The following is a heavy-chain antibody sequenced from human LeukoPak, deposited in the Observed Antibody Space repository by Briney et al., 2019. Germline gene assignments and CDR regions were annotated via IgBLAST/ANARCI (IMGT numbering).Heavy chain of an antibody. J-gene: IGHJ5*02. CDR2: IIPILGIA. Sequence: GASVKVSCKASGGTFSSYAISWVRQAPGQGLEWMGRIIPILGIANYAQKFQGRVTMTEDTSTDTAYMELSSLRSEDTAVYYCATDRAAAGIRGNWFDPWGQETLVTVSS. V-gene: IGHV1-69*04. CDR1: GGTFSSYA. D-gene: IGHD6-13*01. CDR3: ATDRAAAGIRGNWFDP.